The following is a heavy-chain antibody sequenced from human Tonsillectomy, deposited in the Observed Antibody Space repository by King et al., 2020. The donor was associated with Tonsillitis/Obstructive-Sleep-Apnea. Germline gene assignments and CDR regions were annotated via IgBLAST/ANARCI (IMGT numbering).Heavy chain of an antibody. CDR2: IYPGDSDT. CDR3: AGLRKVEATTCGMDV. J-gene: IGHJ6*04. D-gene: IGHD1-26*01. Sequence: VQLVESGAEVKKPGESLKISCKASGYSFTTNWIGWVRQMPGKGLEWMGIIYPGDSDTRYRPSFQGQVTISADKSISTAYLKWSSLKASDSAMYYCAGLRKVEATTCGMDVWGEGTTVIVSS. CDR1: GYSFTTNW. V-gene: IGHV5-51*03.